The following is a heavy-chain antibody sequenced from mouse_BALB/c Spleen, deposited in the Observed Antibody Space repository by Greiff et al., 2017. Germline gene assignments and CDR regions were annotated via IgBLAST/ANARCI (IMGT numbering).Heavy chain of an antibody. Sequence: VQLKESGPGLVAPSQSLSITCTVSGFSLTSYGVHWVRQPPGKGLEWLGVIWAGGSTNYNSALMSRLSISKDNSKSQVFLKMNSLQTDDTAMYYCARDQRYGNHQAWFAYWGQGTLVTVSA. D-gene: IGHD2-1*01. CDR3: ARDQRYGNHQAWFAY. J-gene: IGHJ3*01. CDR1: GFSLTSYG. CDR2: IWAGGST. V-gene: IGHV2-9*02.